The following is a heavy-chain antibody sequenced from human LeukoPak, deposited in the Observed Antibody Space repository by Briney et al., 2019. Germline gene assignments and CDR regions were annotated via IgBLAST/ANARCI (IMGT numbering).Heavy chain of an antibody. Sequence: SETLSLTCTVSGGSISSSSYYWGWIRQPPGKGLEWIGSIYYSGSTYYNPSLKSRVTISVDTSKNQFSLKLSSVTAADTAVYMCARVIIVSGSWAFDNGGREPRSTFSS. CDR3: ARVIIVSGSWAFDN. CDR2: IYYSGST. CDR1: GGSISSSSYY. D-gene: IGHD2-15*01. J-gene: IGHJ4*02. V-gene: IGHV4-39*07.